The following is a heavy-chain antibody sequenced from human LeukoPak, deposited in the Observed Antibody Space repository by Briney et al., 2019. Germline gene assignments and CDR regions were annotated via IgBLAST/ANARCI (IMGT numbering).Heavy chain of an antibody. CDR1: GFTFSSYG. J-gene: IGHJ4*02. CDR3: ARVGSRGYFDY. Sequence: GGSLRLSCAASGFTFSSYGMSWVRQAPGKGLEWVSGISSIDGSTYYADSVKGRFTVSRDNSKNTLYLQMGSLRAEDMAVYYCARVGSRGYFDYWGQGTLVTVSS. V-gene: IGHV3-23*01. D-gene: IGHD2-15*01. CDR2: ISSIDGST.